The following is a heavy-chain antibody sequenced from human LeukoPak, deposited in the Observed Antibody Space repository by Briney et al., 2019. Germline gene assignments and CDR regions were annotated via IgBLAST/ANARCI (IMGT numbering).Heavy chain of an antibody. D-gene: IGHD6-19*01. V-gene: IGHV3-23*01. CDR3: AKAGRGWQHDAFDI. CDR2: ISGSGDST. J-gene: IGHJ3*02. Sequence: GGSLRLSCAASGFTFSSYAMSWVRQAPGKGLEWVSVISGSGDSTYYADSVKGRFTISRDDSKNTLYLQMNSLRAEATAVYYCAKAGRGWQHDAFDIWGQGTMVTVSS. CDR1: GFTFSSYA.